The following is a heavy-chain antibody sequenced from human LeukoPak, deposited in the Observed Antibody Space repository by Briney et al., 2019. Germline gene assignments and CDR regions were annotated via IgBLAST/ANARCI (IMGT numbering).Heavy chain of an antibody. D-gene: IGHD5-24*01. Sequence: GGSLRLSCAATGFDFSSYTMNWVRQAPGKGLEWVPFISSSTYYIQYTDSVKGRFTISRDNAKNSLHLQMNSLRAEDTALYYCAWDIRDGYNSHYYGMDVWGQGTTVSVSS. J-gene: IGHJ6*02. CDR2: ISSSTYYI. CDR1: GFDFSSYT. CDR3: AWDIRDGYNSHYYGMDV. V-gene: IGHV3-21*01.